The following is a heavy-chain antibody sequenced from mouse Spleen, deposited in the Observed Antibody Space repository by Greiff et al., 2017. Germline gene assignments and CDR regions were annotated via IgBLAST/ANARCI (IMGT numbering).Heavy chain of an antibody. CDR1: GYSITSGYY. CDR2: ISYDGSN. Sequence: EVQRVESGPGLVKPSQSLSLTCSVTGYSITSGYYWKWIRQFPGNKLEWMGYISYDGSNNYNPSLKNRISITRDTSKNQFFLKLNSVTTEDTATYYCASRYLDYWGQGTTLTVSS. J-gene: IGHJ2*01. V-gene: IGHV3-6*01. CDR3: ASRYLDY.